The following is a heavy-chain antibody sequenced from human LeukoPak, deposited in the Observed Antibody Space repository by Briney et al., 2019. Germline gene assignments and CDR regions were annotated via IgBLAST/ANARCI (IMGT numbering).Heavy chain of an antibody. CDR2: IYYSGST. J-gene: IGHJ3*02. CDR3: ARVVIVLYAFDI. V-gene: IGHV4-39*07. D-gene: IGHD2/OR15-2a*01. Sequence: SETLSLTCTVSGGSISSSSYYWGWIRQPPGKGLEWIGSIYYSGSTYYNPSLKSRVTISVDTSKNQLSLKLSSVTAADTAVYYCARVVIVLYAFDIWGQGTMVTVSS. CDR1: GGSISSSSYY.